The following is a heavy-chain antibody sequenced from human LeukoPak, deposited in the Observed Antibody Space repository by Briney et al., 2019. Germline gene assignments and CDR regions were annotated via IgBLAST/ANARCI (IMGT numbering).Heavy chain of an antibody. D-gene: IGHD1-1*01. J-gene: IGHJ4*02. Sequence: SETLSLTCTVSGGSISSYYWSWIRQPPGKGLEWIGYIYYSGSTNYNPSLKSRVTISVDTSKDQFSLKLSSVTAADTAVYYCARARQLADFDYWGQGTLVTVSS. CDR2: IYYSGST. CDR3: ARARQLADFDY. V-gene: IGHV4-59*08. CDR1: GGSISSYY.